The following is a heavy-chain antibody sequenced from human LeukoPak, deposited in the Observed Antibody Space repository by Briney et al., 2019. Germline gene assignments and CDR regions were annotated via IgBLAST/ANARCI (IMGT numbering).Heavy chain of an antibody. CDR1: GGSISSGDYY. D-gene: IGHD3-3*01. Sequence: SETLSLTCTVSGGSISSGDYYWSWIRQPPGKGLEWIGYIYYSGSTYYNPSLKSRVTISVDTSKNQFSLKLSSVTAADTAVYYCARDPFYDFWSGFDIWGQGTLVTVSS. CDR3: ARDPFYDFWSGFDI. J-gene: IGHJ3*02. CDR2: IYYSGST. V-gene: IGHV4-30-4*01.